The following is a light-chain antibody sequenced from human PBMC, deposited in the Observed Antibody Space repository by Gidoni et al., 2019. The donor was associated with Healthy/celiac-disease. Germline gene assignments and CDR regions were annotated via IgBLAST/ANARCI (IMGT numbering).Light chain of an antibody. CDR1: KLGDKY. CDR3: QAWDNNTVV. J-gene: IGLJ2*01. Sequence: SYELTQPPSVSVSPGQTASLTCSGDKLGDKYASWYQQKPGQSPVLVLYQDTKRPAGIPERFSGSNSGNTATLTISGTQAMDEADYYCQAWDNNTVVFGGGTKLTVL. V-gene: IGLV3-1*01. CDR2: QDT.